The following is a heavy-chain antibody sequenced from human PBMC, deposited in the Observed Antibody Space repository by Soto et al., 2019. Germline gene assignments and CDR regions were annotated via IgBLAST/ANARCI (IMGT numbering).Heavy chain of an antibody. V-gene: IGHV3-66*01. CDR1: GFTVSSNY. J-gene: IGHJ4*02. CDR2: IYSGGST. CDR3: ARVYVGATEGTDY. Sequence: EVQLVESGGGLVQPGGSLRLSCAASGFTVSSNYMSWVRQAPGKGLEWVSVIYSGGSTYYADSVKGRFTISRDNSKNTLYLQMNSLRAEDTAVYYCARVYVGATEGTDYWGQGTLVTVSS. D-gene: IGHD1-26*01.